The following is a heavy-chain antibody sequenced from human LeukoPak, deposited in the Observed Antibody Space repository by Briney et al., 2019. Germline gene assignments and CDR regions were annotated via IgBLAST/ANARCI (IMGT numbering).Heavy chain of an antibody. J-gene: IGHJ4*02. CDR2: ISSSGRTM. V-gene: IGHV3-48*03. CDR3: ARIGYSSSCTDY. Sequence: GGSLRLSCAASGFIFSSYEMSWVRQAPGKGLEWVSYISSSGRTMYYADSVKGRFTISRDNAKNSVFLQMNSLRAGDTGIYYCARIGYSSSCTDYWGQGTLVTVSS. CDR1: GFIFSSYE. D-gene: IGHD2-2*01.